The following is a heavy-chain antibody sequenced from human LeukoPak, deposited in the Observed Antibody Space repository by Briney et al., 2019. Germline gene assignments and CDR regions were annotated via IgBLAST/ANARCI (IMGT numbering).Heavy chain of an antibody. V-gene: IGHV3-74*01. Sequence: PGGSLRLSCAASGFTFSRSWMYWVRQAPGKGLVWVSRINSDESITTYADSVKGRFTISRDNAKNTLYLQMNSLRAEDTAVYYCARGLVPGFLDYWGQGTTVTVSS. J-gene: IGHJ4*03. CDR1: GFTFSRSW. D-gene: IGHD4-11*01. CDR2: INSDESIT. CDR3: ARGLVPGFLDY.